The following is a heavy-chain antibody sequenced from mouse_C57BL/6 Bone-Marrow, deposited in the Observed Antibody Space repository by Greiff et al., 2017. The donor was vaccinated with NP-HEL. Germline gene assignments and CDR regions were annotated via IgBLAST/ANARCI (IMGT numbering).Heavy chain of an antibody. CDR3: ARMKVDY. J-gene: IGHJ2*01. Sequence: EVQGVESGGDLVKPGGSLKLSCAASGFTFSSYGMSWVRQTPDKRLEWVATISSGGSYTYYPDSVKGRFTISRDNAKNTLYLQMSSLKAEDTAMYYCARMKVDYWGQGTTLTVSS. V-gene: IGHV5-6*01. CDR2: ISSGGSYT. CDR1: GFTFSSYG.